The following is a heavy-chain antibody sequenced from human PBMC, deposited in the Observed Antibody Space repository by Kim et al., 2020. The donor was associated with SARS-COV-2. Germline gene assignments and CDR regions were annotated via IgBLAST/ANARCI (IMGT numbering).Heavy chain of an antibody. D-gene: IGHD1-26*01. CDR2: ISGSGGST. CDR1: GFTFSSYA. Sequence: GGSLRLSCAASGFTFSSYAMSWVRQAPGKGLEWVSAISGSGGSTYYADSVKGRFTISRDNSKNTLYLQMNSLRAEDTAVYYCAKDLWVPEWELLAGDNWFDPWGQGTLVTVSS. CDR3: AKDLWVPEWELLAGDNWFDP. J-gene: IGHJ5*02. V-gene: IGHV3-23*01.